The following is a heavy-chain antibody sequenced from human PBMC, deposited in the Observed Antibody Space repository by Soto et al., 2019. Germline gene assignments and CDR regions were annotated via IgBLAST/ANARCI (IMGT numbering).Heavy chain of an antibody. CDR1: GGSISSGGYS. CDR3: ARTPWILTYGMDV. Sequence: QLQLQESGSGLVKPSQTLSLTCAVSGGSISSGGYSWSWIRQPPGKGLEWIGYIYHSGSTYYNPSLKSRVTTSVDRSKNQFSLKLSSVTAADTAVDYCARTPWILTYGMDVWGQGTTVTVSS. J-gene: IGHJ6*02. CDR2: IYHSGST. D-gene: IGHD5-18*01. V-gene: IGHV4-30-2*01.